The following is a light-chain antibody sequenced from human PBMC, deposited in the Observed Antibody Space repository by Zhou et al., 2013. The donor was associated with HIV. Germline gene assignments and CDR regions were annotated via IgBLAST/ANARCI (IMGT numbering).Light chain of an antibody. CDR2: DAS. V-gene: IGKV3D-15*01. J-gene: IGKJ2*01. CDR3: QQYNKWPPYT. Sequence: EVVMTQSPATLSVSPGERATLSCRASQGVSSNLAWYQQKPGQAPRLLMYDASNRAAGIPARFSGSGSGTDFTLTISSLRSEDFAVYYCQQYNKWPPYTFGQGTKLEIK. CDR1: QGVSSN.